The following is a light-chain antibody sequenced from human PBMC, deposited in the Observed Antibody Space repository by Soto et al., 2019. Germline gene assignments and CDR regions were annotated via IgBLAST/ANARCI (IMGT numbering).Light chain of an antibody. Sequence: EIVLTQSPATLSLSPGERATLSCRASQSISSHLAWYQQKPGQAPRLLLYDASNRATAIPARFSGSGSGTDFTLTISSLEPEDFAVYYCQQRSNWTLTFGGGTKVEIK. CDR2: DAS. CDR1: QSISSH. J-gene: IGKJ4*01. CDR3: QQRSNWTLT. V-gene: IGKV3-11*01.